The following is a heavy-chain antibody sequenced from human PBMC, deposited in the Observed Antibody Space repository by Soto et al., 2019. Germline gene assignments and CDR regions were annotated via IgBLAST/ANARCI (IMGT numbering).Heavy chain of an antibody. Sequence: SVKVSCKASGYTFTSYGISWVRQAPGQGLEWMGWISAYNGNTNYAQKLQGRVTMTTDTSTSTAYMELRSLRSDDTAVYYCARGMTTVTEYYYYGMDVCGPGTTVTVYS. CDR2: ISAYNGNT. CDR1: GYTFTSYG. D-gene: IGHD4-17*01. CDR3: ARGMTTVTEYYYYGMDV. J-gene: IGHJ6*02. V-gene: IGHV1-18*01.